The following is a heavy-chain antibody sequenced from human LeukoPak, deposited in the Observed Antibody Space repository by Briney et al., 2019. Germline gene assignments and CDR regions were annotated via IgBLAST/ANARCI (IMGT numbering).Heavy chain of an antibody. CDR1: GFTVSSNY. J-gene: IGHJ6*02. Sequence: GGSLRLSCAASGFTVSSNYMSWVRQAPGKGLEWVSVIYSGGSTYYADSVKGRFTISRHNSKNTLYLQMNSLRAEDTAVYYCAREASGENYYYYGMDVWGQGTTVTVSS. D-gene: IGHD3-16*01. V-gene: IGHV3-53*04. CDR2: IYSGGST. CDR3: AREASGENYYYYGMDV.